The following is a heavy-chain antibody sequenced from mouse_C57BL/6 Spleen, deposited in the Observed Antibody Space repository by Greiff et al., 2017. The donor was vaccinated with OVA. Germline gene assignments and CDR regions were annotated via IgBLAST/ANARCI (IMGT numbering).Heavy chain of an antibody. CDR1: GYTFTSYW. CDR3: ARSWLEGAWFAY. J-gene: IGHJ3*01. CDR2: IYPGSGST. D-gene: IGHD2-2*01. Sequence: VQLQQPGAELVKPGASVTMSCKASGYTFTSYWITWVKQRPGQGLEWIGDIYPGSGSTNYNEKFKSKATRTVDTSSSTAYMQLSSLTSEDSAVYYCARSWLEGAWFAYWGQGTLVTVSA. V-gene: IGHV1-55*01.